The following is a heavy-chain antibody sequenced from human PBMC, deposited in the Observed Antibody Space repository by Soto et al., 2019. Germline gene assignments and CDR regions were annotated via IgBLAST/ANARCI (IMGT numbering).Heavy chain of an antibody. J-gene: IGHJ2*01. CDR3: VKKRIVAPGNWYFDL. D-gene: IGHD2-15*01. CDR1: GSAFSSYG. Sequence: EVQLVESGGALVQPGGSLRLSCSASGSAFSSYGMHWVRHAPGKRLEYVSAISPNGRETYYADSVKGRFTISRDNSKNTLYLQMDSLRAEDTAVNYCVKKRIVAPGNWYFDLWGRGTLVIVSS. CDR2: ISPNGRET. V-gene: IGHV3-64D*06.